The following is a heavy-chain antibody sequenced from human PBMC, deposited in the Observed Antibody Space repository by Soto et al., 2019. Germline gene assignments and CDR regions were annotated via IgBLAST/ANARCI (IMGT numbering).Heavy chain of an antibody. D-gene: IGHD3-10*01. Sequence: GGTLRLSCTGSGVTFGDYAMSWFRQAPGKGLEWVGFIRSKAYSGTAEYAASVKGRFTMSRDDSKNIAYLQMNSLKTEDTAVYYCSRYRSRITMIRGAADYWGQGTLVTVSS. CDR1: GVTFGDYA. V-gene: IGHV3-49*03. CDR3: SRYRSRITMIRGAADY. J-gene: IGHJ4*02. CDR2: IRSKAYSGTA.